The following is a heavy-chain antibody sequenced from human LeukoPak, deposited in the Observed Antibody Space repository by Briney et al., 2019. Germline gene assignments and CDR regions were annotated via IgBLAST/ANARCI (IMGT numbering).Heavy chain of an antibody. D-gene: IGHD2-15*01. CDR2: IYTRGST. CDR3: ARGRYCSADICSGGDAFDI. J-gene: IGHJ3*02. CDR1: GGSINNYY. V-gene: IGHV4-4*07. Sequence: SETLSLTCTVSGGSINNYYWSWIRQPAGKGLEWIGRIYTRGSTNYNPSLKSRVTMSVDTSKNQFSLKLISVTAADTAVYYCARGRYCSADICSGGDAFDIWGQGTMVSVSS.